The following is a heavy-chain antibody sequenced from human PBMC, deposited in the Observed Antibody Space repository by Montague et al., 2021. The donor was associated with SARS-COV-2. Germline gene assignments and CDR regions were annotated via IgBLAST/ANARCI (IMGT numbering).Heavy chain of an antibody. CDR1: GGPLSGSSDY. V-gene: IGHV4-39*01. J-gene: IGHJ4*02. CDR3: ARREYSYGWGD. Sequence: SETLSLTCTVTGGPLSGSSDYWGWIRQSPGKGLEWIASVDYSGNTYYSPSLKSRLTISVDTSKNQFSLKLNSVTAADTALYYCARREYSYGWGDWGQGTLATVSS. CDR2: VDYSGNT. D-gene: IGHD5-18*01.